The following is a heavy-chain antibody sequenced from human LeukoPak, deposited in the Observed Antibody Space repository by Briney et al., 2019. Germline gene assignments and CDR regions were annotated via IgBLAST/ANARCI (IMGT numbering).Heavy chain of an antibody. V-gene: IGHV3-30-3*01. D-gene: IGHD1-26*01. J-gene: IGHJ4*02. CDR2: ISYDGSNK. CDR1: GFTFSSYA. Sequence: GGSLRLSCAASGFTFSSYAMHWVRQAPGKGLEWVAVISYDGSNKYYADSVKGRFTISRDNSKNTLYLQMNSLRAEDTAVYYCARDRSVVGAFFDYWGQGTLVTVSS. CDR3: ARDRSVVGAFFDY.